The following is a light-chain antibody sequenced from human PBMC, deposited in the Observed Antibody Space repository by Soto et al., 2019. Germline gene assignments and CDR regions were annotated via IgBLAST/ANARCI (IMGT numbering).Light chain of an antibody. Sequence: DIQLTQSPSTLSSSVGDRVTITCRASQSVSTWLAWYQQKPGKAPKLLIYNASTLETGVPSRFSGSGSGTEFTLTLSSLQPDDFATYYCQQYNTYPLTFGGGTTVEIK. CDR2: NAS. CDR1: QSVSTW. V-gene: IGKV1-5*03. J-gene: IGKJ4*01. CDR3: QQYNTYPLT.